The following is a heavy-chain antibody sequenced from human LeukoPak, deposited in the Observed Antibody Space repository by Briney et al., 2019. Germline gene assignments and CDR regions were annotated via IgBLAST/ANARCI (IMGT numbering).Heavy chain of an antibody. CDR2: ISGSGGST. V-gene: IGHV3-23*01. J-gene: IGHJ4*02. CDR3: AKRGTIFRVAQGYFDY. Sequence: GGSLRLSCAASGFTFSSYAMSWVRQAPGKGLEWVSAISGSGGSTYYADSVKGRFTISRDNSKNTLYLQMNSLRAEDTAVYYCAKRGTIFRVAQGYFDYWGQGTLVTVSS. D-gene: IGHD3-3*01. CDR1: GFTFSSYA.